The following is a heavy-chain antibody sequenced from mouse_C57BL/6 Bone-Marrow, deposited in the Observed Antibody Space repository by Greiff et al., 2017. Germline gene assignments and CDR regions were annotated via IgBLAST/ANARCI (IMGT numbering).Heavy chain of an antibody. D-gene: IGHD2-1*01. Sequence: EVQLQQSGPELVKPGASVKISCKASGYSFTGYYMNWVKQSPEKSLEWIGEINPSTGGTTYNQKFKAKATLTVDKSSSPAYMQLKSLTSEDSAVYYCASCNYGFAYWGQGTLVTVSA. CDR3: ASCNYGFAY. V-gene: IGHV1-42*01. J-gene: IGHJ3*01. CDR2: INPSTGGT. CDR1: GYSFTGYY.